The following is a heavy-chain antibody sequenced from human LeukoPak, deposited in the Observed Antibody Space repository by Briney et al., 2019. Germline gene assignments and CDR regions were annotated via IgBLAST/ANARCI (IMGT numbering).Heavy chain of an antibody. Sequence: GASVKVSCKASGYTFTDHYFHWVRQAPGKGLEWAGWTHPRTGVTHYAPQFQDRFTLIRDTSISAAYMELSGLRSDDTAVYYCARDHNWGLDYWGQGTLVTVSS. V-gene: IGHV1-2*02. J-gene: IGHJ4*02. CDR1: GYTFTDHY. CDR3: ARDHNWGLDY. CDR2: THPRTGVT. D-gene: IGHD7-27*01.